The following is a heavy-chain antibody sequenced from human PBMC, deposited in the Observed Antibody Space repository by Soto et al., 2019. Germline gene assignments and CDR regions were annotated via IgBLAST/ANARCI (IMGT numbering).Heavy chain of an antibody. CDR2: IYYSGST. CDR3: ARPLYYYDSSAGYSNWFDP. J-gene: IGHJ5*02. Sequence: SETLSLTCTVSGGSISSSSYYWGWIRQPPGKGLEWIGSIYYSGSTYYNPSLKSRVTISVDTSKNQFSLKLSSVTAADTAVYYCARPLYYYDSSAGYSNWFDPWGQGTLVTVSS. D-gene: IGHD3-22*01. CDR1: GGSISSSSYY. V-gene: IGHV4-39*01.